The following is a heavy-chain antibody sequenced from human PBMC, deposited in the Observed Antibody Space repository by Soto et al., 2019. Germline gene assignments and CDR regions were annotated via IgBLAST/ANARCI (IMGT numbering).Heavy chain of an antibody. Sequence: GASVKVSCKASGYTFTNYGISWVRQAPGQGLEWMGWISAYNGNTNYAQKLQGRVTMTTDTSTSTAYTELRSLRSDDTAVYYCARDLSGIAAPQGVWGQGTTVTVSS. CDR1: GYTFTNYG. J-gene: IGHJ6*02. D-gene: IGHD6-13*01. V-gene: IGHV1-18*01. CDR2: ISAYNGNT. CDR3: ARDLSGIAAPQGV.